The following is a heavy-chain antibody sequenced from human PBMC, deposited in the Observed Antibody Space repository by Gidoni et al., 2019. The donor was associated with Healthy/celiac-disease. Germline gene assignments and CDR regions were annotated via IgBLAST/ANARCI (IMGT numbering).Heavy chain of an antibody. Sequence: EVQLVESGGGLVQPGGSLRLSCAASGYTFSCYSMNWVRQAPGKGLEWVSYSSSSSSTIYYADSVKGRFTISRDNAKNSLYLQMNSLRDEDTAVYYCARARDGYGDYSDYWGQGTLVTVSS. J-gene: IGHJ4*02. CDR1: GYTFSCYS. V-gene: IGHV3-48*02. D-gene: IGHD4-17*01. CDR3: ARARDGYGDYSDY. CDR2: SSSSSSTI.